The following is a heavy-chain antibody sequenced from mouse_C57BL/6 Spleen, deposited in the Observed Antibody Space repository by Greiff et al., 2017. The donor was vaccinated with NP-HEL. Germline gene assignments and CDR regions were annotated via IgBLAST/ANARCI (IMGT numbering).Heavy chain of an antibody. D-gene: IGHD1-1*01. CDR2: IYPRSGNT. V-gene: IGHV1-81*01. CDR3: ARPGSSPYYFDY. Sequence: VQLQQSGAELARPGASVKLSCKASGYTFTSYGISWVKQRTGQGLEWIGEIYPRSGNTYYNEKFKGKATLTADKSSSTAYMELRSLTSEDSAVYFCARPGSSPYYFDYWGQGTTLTVSS. J-gene: IGHJ2*01. CDR1: GYTFTSYG.